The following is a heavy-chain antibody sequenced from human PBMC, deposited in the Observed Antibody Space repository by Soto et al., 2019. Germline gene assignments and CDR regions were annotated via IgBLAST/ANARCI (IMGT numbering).Heavy chain of an antibody. CDR1: GGSISSGGYS. D-gene: IGHD6-13*01. CDR3: ARRYSSSFDP. Sequence: SETLSLTCAVSGGSISSGGYSWSWIRQPPGKGLEWIGYIYYSGSTNYNPSLKSRVTISVDTSKNQFSLKLSSVTAADTAVYYCARRYSSSFDPWGQGTLVTVSS. J-gene: IGHJ5*02. CDR2: IYYSGST. V-gene: IGHV4-61*08.